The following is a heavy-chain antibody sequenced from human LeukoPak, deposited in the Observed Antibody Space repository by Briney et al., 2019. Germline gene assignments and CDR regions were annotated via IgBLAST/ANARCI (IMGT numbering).Heavy chain of an antibody. CDR2: ISASGGST. Sequence: GGSLRLSCAASGFTFSSYAMSWVRQAPGKGLEWVSGISASGGSTYYADSVEGRFTISRDSSKSTLYLQVNSLRAEDTALYYCAKVAFGSGVGYYYGMDVWGQGTTVTVSS. J-gene: IGHJ6*02. V-gene: IGHV3-23*01. D-gene: IGHD3-10*01. CDR1: GFTFSSYA. CDR3: AKVAFGSGVGYYYGMDV.